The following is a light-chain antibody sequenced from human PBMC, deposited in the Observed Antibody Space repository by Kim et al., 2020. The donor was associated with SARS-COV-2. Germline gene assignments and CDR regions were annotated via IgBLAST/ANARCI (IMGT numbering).Light chain of an antibody. J-gene: IGLJ1*01. V-gene: IGLV3-19*01. Sequence: ALGQTVSFTCQGDSHRTYDAGWYQQKPGQAPVLVIYGKNNRPSGIPDRFSGSSSGDTASLTITGAQAEDEADYYCNSRDSSGNLYVFGTGTKVTVL. CDR2: GKN. CDR1: SHRTYD. CDR3: NSRDSSGNLYV.